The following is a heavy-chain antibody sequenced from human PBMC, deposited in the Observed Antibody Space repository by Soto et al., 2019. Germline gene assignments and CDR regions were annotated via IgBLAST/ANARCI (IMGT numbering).Heavy chain of an antibody. CDR1: GFTFSSYS. J-gene: IGHJ4*02. D-gene: IGHD6-13*01. V-gene: IGHV3-48*01. CDR3: ARGRAGTEFDY. Sequence: EVQLVESGGGLVQPGGSLRLSCAASGFTFSSYSMNWVRQAPGKGLEWVSYISSSSSTIYYADSVKGRFTISRDNAKNSLYLQMNSLRAEDTAVYYCARGRAGTEFDYWGQGTLVTASS. CDR2: ISSSSSTI.